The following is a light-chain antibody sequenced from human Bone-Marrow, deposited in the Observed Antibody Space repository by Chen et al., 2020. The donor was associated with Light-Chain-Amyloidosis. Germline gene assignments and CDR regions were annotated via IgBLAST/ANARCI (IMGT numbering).Light chain of an antibody. CDR3: CSYAGRDTFV. Sequence: QSALTQPASVSGSPGQSITISCTGTSSDIGTWNLVSWYQQHPGKAPKLLIYEDSYRPSEISDRFSGSKSGHTASLTISGLQADDEADYYCCSYAGRDTFVFVGGTRLTVL. CDR2: EDS. V-gene: IGLV2-23*02. J-gene: IGLJ2*01. CDR1: SSDIGTWNL.